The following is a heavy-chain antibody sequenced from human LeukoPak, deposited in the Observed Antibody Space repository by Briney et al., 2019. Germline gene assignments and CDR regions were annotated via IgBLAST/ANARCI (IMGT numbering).Heavy chain of an antibody. V-gene: IGHV1-2*02. J-gene: IGHJ4*02. Sequence: GASVEVSCKASGYTFTDYYMHWVRQAPGQGLEWMGWINPKSGDTNYAQKFQGRVTMTRDTSISTAYMELSRLRSDDTAVYYCARDFSDSSGYDDDYWGQGTLVTVSS. CDR3: ARDFSDSSGYDDDY. CDR2: INPKSGDT. D-gene: IGHD3-22*01. CDR1: GYTFTDYY.